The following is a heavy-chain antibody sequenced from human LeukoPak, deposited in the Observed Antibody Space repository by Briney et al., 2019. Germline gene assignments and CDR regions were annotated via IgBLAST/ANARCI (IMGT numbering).Heavy chain of an antibody. Sequence: PSETLSLTCAVYGGSFSGYYWSWIRQPPGKGLEWIGEINHSGSTNYHPSLKSRVTISVDTSKNQFSLKLSSVTAADTAVYYCARGHGYSDGSSGWPGDAFDIWGQGTMVTVSS. V-gene: IGHV4-34*01. CDR3: ARGHGYSDGSSGWPGDAFDI. CDR2: INHSGST. D-gene: IGHD6-19*01. J-gene: IGHJ3*02. CDR1: GGSFSGYY.